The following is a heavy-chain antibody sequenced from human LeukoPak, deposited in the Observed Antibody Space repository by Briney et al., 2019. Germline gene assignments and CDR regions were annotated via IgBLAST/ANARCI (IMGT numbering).Heavy chain of an antibody. Sequence: ASVKVSCKASGYIFTDYYIHWVRQAPGQGLEWVGWVNPNSGDTNYTQKFQGRVTITRDTSASTAYMELSSLRSEDTAVYYCAREAQYSSGWYTFDYWGQGTLVTVSS. CDR1: GYIFTDYY. D-gene: IGHD6-19*01. V-gene: IGHV1-2*02. J-gene: IGHJ4*02. CDR3: AREAQYSSGWYTFDY. CDR2: VNPNSGDT.